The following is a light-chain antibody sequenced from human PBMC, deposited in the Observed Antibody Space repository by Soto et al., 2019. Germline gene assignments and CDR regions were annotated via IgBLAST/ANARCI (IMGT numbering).Light chain of an antibody. CDR1: QSVSSN. CDR3: QQYGKSPTT. J-gene: IGKJ5*01. V-gene: IGKV3-20*01. Sequence: EIVMTQSPATLSVSPGERATLSCMAIQSVSSNLAWYQQKPGQAPRLVIYGASSRPTGIPERFSGSGSGTDFTLTISRLEPEDFEVYYCQQYGKSPTTFGQGTRLEIK. CDR2: GAS.